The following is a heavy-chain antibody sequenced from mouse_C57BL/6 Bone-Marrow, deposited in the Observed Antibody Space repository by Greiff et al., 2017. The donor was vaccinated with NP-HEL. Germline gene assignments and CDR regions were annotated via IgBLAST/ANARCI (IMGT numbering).Heavy chain of an antibody. CDR1: GYTFTGYW. Sequence: VQLVESGAELMKPGASVKLSCKATGYTFTGYWIEWVKQRPGHGLEWIGEILPGSGSPNYNEKFKGKATFTADTSSNTAYMQLSSLTTEDAAIYYCARKIYYDYDGRGFAYWGQGTLVTVSA. J-gene: IGHJ3*01. D-gene: IGHD2-4*01. CDR3: ARKIYYDYDGRGFAY. V-gene: IGHV1-9*01. CDR2: ILPGSGSP.